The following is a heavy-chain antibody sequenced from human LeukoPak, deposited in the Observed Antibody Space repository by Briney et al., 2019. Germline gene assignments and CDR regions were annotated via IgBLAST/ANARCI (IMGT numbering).Heavy chain of an antibody. D-gene: IGHD6-13*01. CDR3: AREGGSSSQKEWYYYMDV. CDR2: IIPIFGTA. J-gene: IGHJ6*03. Sequence: SVKVSCKASGGTFSSYAISWVRQAPGQGLEWMGGIIPIFGTANYAQKFQGRVTITTDESTSTAYMELSSLRSEDTAVYYCAREGGSSSQKEWYYYMDVWGKGTTVTVSS. V-gene: IGHV1-69*05. CDR1: GGTFSSYA.